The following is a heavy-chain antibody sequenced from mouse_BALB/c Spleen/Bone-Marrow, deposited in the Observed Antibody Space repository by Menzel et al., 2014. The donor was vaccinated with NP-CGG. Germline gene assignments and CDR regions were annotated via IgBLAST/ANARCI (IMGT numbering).Heavy chain of an antibody. CDR3: RRGNYGSSYAMDY. J-gene: IGHJ4*01. CDR2: IYPVSGET. D-gene: IGHD1-1*01. Sequence: SGAELASPGASVTLSCKASGYTFTDHIMNWVKKRPGQGLEWIGRIYPVSGETNYNQKFMGKATFSVDRSSSTVYMVLNSLTSEDPAVYYCRRGNYGSSYAMDYGGQGTSVTVSS. CDR1: GYTFTDHI. V-gene: IGHV1-11*01.